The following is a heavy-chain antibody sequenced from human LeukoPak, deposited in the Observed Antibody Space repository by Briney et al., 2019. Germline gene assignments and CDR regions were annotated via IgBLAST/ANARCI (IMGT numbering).Heavy chain of an antibody. CDR1: GGSISSYY. D-gene: IGHD3-16*02. CDR3: ARGGNIYDYVWGSYRPDAFDI. V-gene: IGHV4-59*01. CDR2: IYYSGST. Sequence: SETLSLTCTVSGGSISSYYWSWIRQPPGKGLEWIGYIYYSGSTNYNPSLKSRVTISVDTSKNQFSLKLGSVTAADTAVYYCARGGNIYDYVWGSYRPDAFDIWGQGTMVTVSS. J-gene: IGHJ3*02.